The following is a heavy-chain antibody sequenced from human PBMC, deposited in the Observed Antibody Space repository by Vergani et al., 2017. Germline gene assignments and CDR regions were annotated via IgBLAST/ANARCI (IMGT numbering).Heavy chain of an antibody. V-gene: IGHV3-23*01. Sequence: EVQLLESGGGLVQPGGSLRLSCAASGFTFSSYAMTWVRQAPGKGLEWVSGISGSGDSTYYADSVKGRFTISRDNAKNSLYLQMNSLRAEDTAVYYCARVYYDSSGYYYGELFDYWGQGTLVTVSS. CDR3: ARVYYDSSGYYYGELFDY. D-gene: IGHD3-22*01. J-gene: IGHJ4*02. CDR2: ISGSGDST. CDR1: GFTFSSYA.